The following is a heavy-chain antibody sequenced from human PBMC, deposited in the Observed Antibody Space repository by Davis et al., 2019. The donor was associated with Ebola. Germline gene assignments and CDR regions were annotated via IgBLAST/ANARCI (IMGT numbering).Heavy chain of an antibody. CDR1: GFTFSSYW. CDR3: ARSDYFDY. CDR2: INRDGSTT. J-gene: IGHJ4*02. V-gene: IGHV3-74*03. Sequence: GESLKISCAASGFTFSSYWMHWVRQAPGKGLVWVSCINRDGSTTTYADSVKGRFTISRDNAKNTLYLQMNSLRAEDTAVYYCARSDYFDYWGQGTLVTVSS.